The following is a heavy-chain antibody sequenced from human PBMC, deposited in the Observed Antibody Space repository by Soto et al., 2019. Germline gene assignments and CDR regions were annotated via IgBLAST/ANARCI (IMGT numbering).Heavy chain of an antibody. CDR2: INHSGST. D-gene: IGHD2-15*01. V-gene: IGHV4-34*01. J-gene: IGHJ6*03. Sequence: SETLSLTCAVYGGSFSGYYWSWIHQPPGKGLEWIGEINHSGSTNYNPSLKSRVTISVDTSKNQFSLKLSSVTAADTAVYYCARIGGLLGYCSGGSCYSSYYYYYYMDVWGKGTTVTVSS. CDR1: GGSFSGYY. CDR3: ARIGGLLGYCSGGSCYSSYYYYYYMDV.